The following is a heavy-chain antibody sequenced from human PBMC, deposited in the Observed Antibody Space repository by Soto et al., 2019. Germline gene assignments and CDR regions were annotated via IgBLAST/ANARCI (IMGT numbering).Heavy chain of an antibody. J-gene: IGHJ6*02. CDR3: ARQRGYGMDV. CDR1: GASISSGDYY. V-gene: IGHV4-31*03. Sequence: TRSLTCSVSGASISSGDYYWSWIRQHPGKGLEWIGYIYDSGSTYYNPSLKSRVTISVDTSKNQFSLNLSSVTAADTAVYYCARQRGYGMDVWGQGTTVT. CDR2: IYDSGST. D-gene: IGHD3-10*01.